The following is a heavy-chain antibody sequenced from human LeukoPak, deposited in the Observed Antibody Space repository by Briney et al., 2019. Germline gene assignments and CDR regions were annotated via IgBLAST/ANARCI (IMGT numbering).Heavy chain of an antibody. D-gene: IGHD3-22*01. Sequence: PSETLSLICAVYGGSFSGYYWSWIRQPPGKGLEWIGEINHSGSTNYNPSLKSRVTISVDTSKNLFSLKLSSVTAADTAVYYCARANQGGGIVVVIYFDYWGQGTLVTVSS. V-gene: IGHV4-34*01. CDR3: ARANQGGGIVVVIYFDY. J-gene: IGHJ4*02. CDR1: GGSFSGYY. CDR2: INHSGST.